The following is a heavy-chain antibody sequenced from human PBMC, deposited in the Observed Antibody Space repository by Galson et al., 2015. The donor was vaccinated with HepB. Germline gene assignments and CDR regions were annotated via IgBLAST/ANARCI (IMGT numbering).Heavy chain of an antibody. CDR1: GYFFSHYY. V-gene: IGHV1-2*02. CDR3: ARQSNSGGMDV. J-gene: IGHJ6*02. Sequence: SVKVSCKASGYFFSHYYIHWARQAPGQGLECMGWINPNSGYTDYAQKFQGRVTMIRDTSINTVYMVLNRLTSDDTAVYYCARQSNSGGMDVWGQGTTVTVSS. CDR2: INPNSGYT. D-gene: IGHD3-16*01.